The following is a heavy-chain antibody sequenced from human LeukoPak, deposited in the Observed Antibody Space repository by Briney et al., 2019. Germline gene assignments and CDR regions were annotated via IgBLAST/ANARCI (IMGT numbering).Heavy chain of an antibody. CDR3: ARVFDSSRYYYFDY. V-gene: IGHV4-61*08. CDR2: IYYSGST. D-gene: IGHD6-19*01. CDR1: GGSISSGGYY. Sequence: PSQTLSLTCTVSGGSISSGGYYWSWIRQPPGKGLEWIGYIYYSGSTNYNPSLKSRVTISVGTSKNQFSLKLNSVTAADTAVYYCARVFDSSRYYYFDYWGQGTLVTVSS. J-gene: IGHJ4*02.